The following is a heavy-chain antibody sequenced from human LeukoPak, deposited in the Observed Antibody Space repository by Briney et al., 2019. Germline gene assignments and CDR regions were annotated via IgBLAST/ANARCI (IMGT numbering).Heavy chain of an antibody. J-gene: IGHJ6*02. CDR1: GGSISSYY. Sequence: SSETLSLTCTVSGGSISSYYWSWIRQPPGKGLEWIGYIYYSGSTNYNPSLKSRVTISVDTSKNQFSLKLSSVTAADTAVYYCARADYDFWSGHIGRYYGMDVWGQGTTVTVSS. CDR3: ARADYDFWSGHIGRYYGMDV. D-gene: IGHD3-3*01. CDR2: IYYSGST. V-gene: IGHV4-59*01.